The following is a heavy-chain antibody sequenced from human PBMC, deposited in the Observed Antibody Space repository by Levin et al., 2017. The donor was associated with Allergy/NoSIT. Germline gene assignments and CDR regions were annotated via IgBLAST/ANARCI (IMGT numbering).Heavy chain of an antibody. CDR3: ARNRIIVSGGNDYYYGMDV. D-gene: IGHD5/OR15-5a*01. Sequence: GSEHRRPAGKGLEWIGYINYRGGTKYNPSLESRVTISVDTSKNEFSLKVTSVTAADTAVYYCARNRIIVSGGNDYYYGMDVWGQGTTVTVSS. CDR2: INYRGGT. V-gene: IGHV4-59*01. J-gene: IGHJ6*02.